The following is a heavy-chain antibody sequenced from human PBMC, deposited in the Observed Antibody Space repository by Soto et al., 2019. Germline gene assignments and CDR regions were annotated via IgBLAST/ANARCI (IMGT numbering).Heavy chain of an antibody. D-gene: IGHD2-21*02. Sequence: SETLSLTCTVSGASISRDHWNWIRQPPGKGLEWIGYMYNTGSTIYNPSLKSRVTISVDTSKNQFSLNLNSVTAADTAVYYCARDLWGYCGSDCYPLDVWGQGTTVTVSS. V-gene: IGHV4-59*01. J-gene: IGHJ6*02. CDR1: GASISRDH. CDR2: MYNTGST. CDR3: ARDLWGYCGSDCYPLDV.